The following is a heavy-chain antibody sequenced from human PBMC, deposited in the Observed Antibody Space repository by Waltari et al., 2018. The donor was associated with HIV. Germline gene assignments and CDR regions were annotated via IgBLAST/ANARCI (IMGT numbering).Heavy chain of an antibody. D-gene: IGHD2-8*02. CDR2: INHRGSN. CDR1: NASFSDYY. CDR3: AGGRDSREQRLVAGFDF. J-gene: IGHJ4*02. Sequence: QVQLQQWGAGLLKPSDTLSLNCAVYNASFSDYYWTWIRQIPGKRLEWIGEINHRGSNYDNPSLKSRVTMSSDMSKRQFSMRLKSVFAADTALYVCAGGRDSREQRLVAGFDFWGRGTLVTVSS. V-gene: IGHV4-34*02.